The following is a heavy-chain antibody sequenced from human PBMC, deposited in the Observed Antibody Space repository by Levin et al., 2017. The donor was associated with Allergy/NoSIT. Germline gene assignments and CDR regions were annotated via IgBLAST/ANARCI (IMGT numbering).Heavy chain of an antibody. CDR3: AREDYGDYVGVDY. CDR2: ISAYNGNT. CDR1: GYTFTSYG. Sequence: GESLKISCKASGYTFTSYGISWVRQAPGQGLEWMGWISAYNGNTNYAQKLQGRVTMTTDTSTSTAYMELRSLRSDDTAVYYCAREDYGDYVGVDYWGQGTLVTVSS. D-gene: IGHD4-17*01. J-gene: IGHJ4*02. V-gene: IGHV1-18*01.